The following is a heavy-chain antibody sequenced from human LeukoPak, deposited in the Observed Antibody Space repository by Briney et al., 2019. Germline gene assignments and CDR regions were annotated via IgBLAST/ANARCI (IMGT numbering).Heavy chain of an antibody. CDR2: INHSGST. CDR1: GGPFSGYY. V-gene: IGHV4-34*01. D-gene: IGHD5-12*01. Sequence: SETLSLTCGVWGGPFSGYYWLWIREPPGKGVEWIGEINHSGSTNYNPSLKSRVPISVDTSKHQFSLKLSSVTAADTAVYYCASSRGIVALDYWGQGTLVTVSS. J-gene: IGHJ4*02. CDR3: ASSRGIVALDY.